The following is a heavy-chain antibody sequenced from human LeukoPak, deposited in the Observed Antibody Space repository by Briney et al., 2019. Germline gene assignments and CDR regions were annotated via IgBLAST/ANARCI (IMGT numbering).Heavy chain of an antibody. Sequence: GGSLRLSCAASGFTFSSYSMNWVRQAPGKGLEWVSSISSSSTYIYYADSVKGRFTISRDNAKNSLYLQMNSLRAEDTAVYYCAKFPGLVVVAATFDYWGQGTLVTVSS. V-gene: IGHV3-21*04. CDR2: ISSSSTYI. J-gene: IGHJ4*02. CDR3: AKFPGLVVVAATFDY. CDR1: GFTFSSYS. D-gene: IGHD2-15*01.